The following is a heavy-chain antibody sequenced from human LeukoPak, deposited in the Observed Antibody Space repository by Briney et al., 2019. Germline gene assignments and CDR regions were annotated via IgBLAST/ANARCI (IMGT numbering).Heavy chain of an antibody. Sequence: TGGSLRLSCAASGFILRTYGMSWVRQAPGKGLEWVSSISGSGGGTYYADSVKGRFTISRDNSKNTLWLQMNSLRAEDTAVYYCAKCSSGWYSVEYWGQGTLVTVSS. V-gene: IGHV3-23*01. CDR3: AKCSSGWYSVEY. CDR1: GFILRTYG. D-gene: IGHD6-19*01. CDR2: ISGSGGGT. J-gene: IGHJ4*02.